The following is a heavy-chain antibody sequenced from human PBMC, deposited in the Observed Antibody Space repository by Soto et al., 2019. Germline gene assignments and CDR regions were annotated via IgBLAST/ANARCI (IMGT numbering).Heavy chain of an antibody. J-gene: IGHJ4*02. CDR2: ISYSGTT. CDR1: GGSINSGDYY. D-gene: IGHD3-16*02. CDR3: ARTNYDYVWGSYRFDY. V-gene: IGHV4-30-4*01. Sequence: SETLSLTCTVSGGSINSGDYYWSWIRQPPGKGLEWIGYISYSGTTYYKPSLRSRITISLDTSKNQFSLRLASVTAADTAVYYSARTNYDYVWGSYRFDYWGQGTLVTVSS.